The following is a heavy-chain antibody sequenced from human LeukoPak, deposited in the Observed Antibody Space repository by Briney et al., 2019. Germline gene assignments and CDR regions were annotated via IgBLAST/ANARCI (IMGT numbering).Heavy chain of an antibody. V-gene: IGHV3-23*01. D-gene: IGHD2-2*01. Sequence: PGGSLRLSCAASGFTFSSYAMSWVRQAPGKGLEWVSAISGSGGSTYYADSVKGRFTISRDNSKNTLYLQMNSLRAEDTAVYYCAKSLGGAIVVVTAADYWGQGTLVTVSS. CDR2: ISGSGGST. CDR1: GFTFSSYA. CDR3: AKSLGGAIVVVTAADY. J-gene: IGHJ4*02.